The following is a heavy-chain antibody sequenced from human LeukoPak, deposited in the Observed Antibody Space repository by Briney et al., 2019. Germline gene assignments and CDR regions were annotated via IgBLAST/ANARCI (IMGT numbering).Heavy chain of an antibody. CDR3: ARARTPIARDRRYYYYMDV. CDR1: GFTFSSYS. J-gene: IGHJ6*03. Sequence: PGGSLRLSCAASGFTFSSYSMNWVRQAPGKGLEWVSYISSSSSTIYYADSVKGRFTISRDNANNSLYLQMNSLRAEDTAVYYCARARTPIARDRRYYYYMDVWGKGTTVTVSS. CDR2: ISSSSSTI. V-gene: IGHV3-48*04. D-gene: IGHD2-21*01.